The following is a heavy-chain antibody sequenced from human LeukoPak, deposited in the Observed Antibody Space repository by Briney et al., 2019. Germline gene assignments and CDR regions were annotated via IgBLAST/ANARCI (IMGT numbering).Heavy chain of an antibody. D-gene: IGHD3-22*01. CDR2: IWYDGSNK. Sequence: GGSLRLSCAASGFTFSSYGRHWVRQAPGKGLEWVGVIWYDGSNKYYADSVKGRFTISRDNSKNTLYLQMNSLRAEDTAVYYCARADNAITIIEDWGQGTLVTVSS. J-gene: IGHJ4*02. CDR3: ARADNAITIIED. CDR1: GFTFSSYG. V-gene: IGHV3-33*01.